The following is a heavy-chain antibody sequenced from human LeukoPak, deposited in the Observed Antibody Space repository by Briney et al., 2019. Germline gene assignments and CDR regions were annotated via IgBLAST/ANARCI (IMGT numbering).Heavy chain of an antibody. V-gene: IGHV4-39*01. CDR2: IYYSGST. J-gene: IGHJ4*02. CDR1: GGSISGSSYY. D-gene: IGHD6-13*01. Sequence: SETLSLTCTVSGGSISGSSYYWGWIRQPPGKGLEWIGSIYYSGSTYYNPSLKSRVTISVDTSKNQFSLKLSSVTAADTAVYYCARRPHSSPNMGYFDYWGQGTLVTVSS. CDR3: ARRPHSSPNMGYFDY.